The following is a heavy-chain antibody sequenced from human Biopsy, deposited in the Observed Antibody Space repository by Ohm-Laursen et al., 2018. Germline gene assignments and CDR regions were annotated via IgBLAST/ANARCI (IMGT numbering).Heavy chain of an antibody. CDR2: ISPKSGGT. CDR3: ARETPTGIPFNWLDP. D-gene: IGHD1-1*01. V-gene: IGHV1-2*02. CDR1: GFSFTGYY. J-gene: IGHJ5*02. Sequence: ASVKVSCKASGFSFTGYYIHWVRQAPGQGLEWMGWISPKSGGTNYAQKFQGNITMTKNTSMSTAYMEMSRLRSDDTAVYYCARETPTGIPFNWLDPWGQGALVIVST.